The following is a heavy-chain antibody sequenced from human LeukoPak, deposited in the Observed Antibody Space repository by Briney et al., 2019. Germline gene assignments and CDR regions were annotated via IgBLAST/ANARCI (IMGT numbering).Heavy chain of an antibody. V-gene: IGHV3-21*01. Sequence: GGSLRLSCAASGFTFSSYSMNWVRQAPGKGLEWVSSISSSSSYIYYADSVKGRFTISKDNAKNSLYLQMNSLRAEDTAVYYCASYGSGSYPQFDPWSQGTLVTVSS. J-gene: IGHJ5*02. CDR1: GFTFSSYS. CDR3: ASYGSGSYPQFDP. D-gene: IGHD3-10*01. CDR2: ISSSSSYI.